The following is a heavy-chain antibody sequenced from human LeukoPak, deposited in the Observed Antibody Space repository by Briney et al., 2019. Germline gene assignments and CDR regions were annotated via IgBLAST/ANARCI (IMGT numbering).Heavy chain of an antibody. Sequence: PGGSLRLSCAASGFTFSSYGMHWVRQAPGKGLEWVAVISYDGSNKYYADSVKGRFTISRDNSKNTLYLQMNSLRAEDTAVYYCAKDPGTKYCSSTSCYGRGNYYYGMDVWGKGTTVTVSS. D-gene: IGHD2-2*01. CDR3: AKDPGTKYCSSTSCYGRGNYYYGMDV. V-gene: IGHV3-30*18. CDR2: ISYDGSNK. J-gene: IGHJ6*04. CDR1: GFTFSSYG.